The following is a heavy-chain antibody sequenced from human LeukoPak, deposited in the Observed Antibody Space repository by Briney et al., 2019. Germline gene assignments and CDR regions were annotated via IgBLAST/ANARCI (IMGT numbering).Heavy chain of an antibody. CDR1: GFTFSSYG. CDR2: ISYDGSNK. CDR3: AKDWSDWFDP. J-gene: IGHJ5*02. V-gene: IGHV3-30*18. Sequence: PGGSLRLSCAASGFTFSSYGMHWVRQAPGKGLEWVAVISYDGSNKYYADSVKGRFTISRDNSKNTLYLQMNSLRADDTAVYYCAKDWSDWFDPWGQGTLVTVSS.